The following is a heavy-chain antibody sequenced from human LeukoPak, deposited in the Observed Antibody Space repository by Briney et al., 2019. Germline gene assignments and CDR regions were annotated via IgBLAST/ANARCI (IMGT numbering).Heavy chain of an antibody. D-gene: IGHD3-22*01. CDR2: ISSDGNDK. J-gene: IGHJ4*02. CDR3: AKAGAYDSSGYYYYLEY. Sequence: PGGSLRHSCAVSGFTFSSFGIYWVCQAPGKGLEWVASISSDGNDKFYVDSVEGRFTISRDNSRSTLYLQMDSLRAEDTAVYYCAKAGAYDSSGYYYYLEYWGQGTLVTVSS. CDR1: GFTFSSFG. V-gene: IGHV3-30*18.